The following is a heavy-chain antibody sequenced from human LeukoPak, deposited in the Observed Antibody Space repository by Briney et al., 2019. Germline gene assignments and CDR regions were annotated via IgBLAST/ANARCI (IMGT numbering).Heavy chain of an antibody. CDR2: INPSGGST. V-gene: IGHV1-46*01. D-gene: IGHD3-3*01. J-gene: IGHJ4*02. CDR1: GYTFTSYY. CDR3: ARGTANFWSGYSSHFDY. Sequence: ASVTVSCKASGYTFTSYYMHWVRQAPGQGLEWTGIINPSGGSTSYAQKFQGRVTMTRDTSTSTVYMEVSSLRSEDTAVYYCARGTANFWSGYSSHFDYWGQGTLVTVSS.